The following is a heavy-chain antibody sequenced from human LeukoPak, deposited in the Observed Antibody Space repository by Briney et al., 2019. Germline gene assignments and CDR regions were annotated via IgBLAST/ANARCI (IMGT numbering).Heavy chain of an antibody. Sequence: SVKVSCKASGFTFINSAVQWVRQARGQRLEWIGWIVVGSGDTNYTQKFLERVTITRDMSTSTAYMELSSLRSDDTAVYYCAAEKRLYCSGGACYPDASDIWGQRTMVTVSS. V-gene: IGHV1-58*01. CDR1: GFTFINSA. D-gene: IGHD2-15*01. J-gene: IGHJ3*02. CDR2: IVVGSGDT. CDR3: AAEKRLYCSGGACYPDASDI.